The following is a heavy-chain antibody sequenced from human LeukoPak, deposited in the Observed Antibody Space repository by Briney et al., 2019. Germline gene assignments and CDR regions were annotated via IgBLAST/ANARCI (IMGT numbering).Heavy chain of an antibody. V-gene: IGHV3-30*02. D-gene: IGHD3-22*01. CDR1: GFTFSSYG. Sequence: GGSLTLSCAASGFTFSSYGMHWVRQAPGKGLEGVAFIRYDGSNKYYADSVKGRFTISRDNSKNTLYLQMNSLRAEDTAVYYCAKSTGYYFFLPDAFDIWGQGTMVTVSS. CDR2: IRYDGSNK. CDR3: AKSTGYYFFLPDAFDI. J-gene: IGHJ3*02.